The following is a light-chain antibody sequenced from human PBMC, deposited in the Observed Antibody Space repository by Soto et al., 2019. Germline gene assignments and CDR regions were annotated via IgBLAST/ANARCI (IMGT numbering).Light chain of an antibody. CDR1: QSVSSY. J-gene: IGKJ5*01. V-gene: IGKV3-20*01. CDR3: QQYGSSPPIT. Sequence: EIVLTQSPATLSLSPGERATLSCRASQSVSSYLAWYQQKPGQAPRLLIYDASNRATGIPARFSGSGSGTDFTLTISRLEPEDFAVYYCQQYGSSPPITFGQVTRLEIK. CDR2: DAS.